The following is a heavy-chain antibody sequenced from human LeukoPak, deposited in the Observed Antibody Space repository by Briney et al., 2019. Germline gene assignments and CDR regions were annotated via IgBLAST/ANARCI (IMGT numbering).Heavy chain of an antibody. V-gene: IGHV3-11*01. CDR3: ARELKWELTYYFDY. J-gene: IGHJ4*02. D-gene: IGHD1-26*01. CDR1: GFTFSDYY. Sequence: GGSLRLSCAASGFTFSDYYMSWIRQAPGKGLEWVSYISSSGSTIYYADSVKGRFTISRDNAKNTLYLQMNSLRAEDTAVYYCARELKWELTYYFDYWGQGTLVTVSS. CDR2: ISSSGSTI.